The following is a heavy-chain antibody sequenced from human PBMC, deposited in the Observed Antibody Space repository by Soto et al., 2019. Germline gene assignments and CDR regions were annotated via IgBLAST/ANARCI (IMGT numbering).Heavy chain of an antibody. CDR3: AGARGSSWYSYFNY. D-gene: IGHD6-13*01. CDR2: IYYRGST. CDR1: GGSISSYY. Sequence: QVQLQESGPGLVKPSETLSLTCTVSGGSISSYYWSWIRQPPGKGLEWIGYIYYRGSTNYNPSLKIRINKAVDPSTNESSLKLSSVTAADTAVYNCAGARGSSWYSYFNYWGQGTLVTVSS. V-gene: IGHV4-59*01. J-gene: IGHJ4*02.